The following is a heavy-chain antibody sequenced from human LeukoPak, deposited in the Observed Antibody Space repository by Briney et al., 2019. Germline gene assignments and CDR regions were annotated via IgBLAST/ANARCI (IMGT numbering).Heavy chain of an antibody. J-gene: IGHJ2*01. CDR3: ARDLVVVVAATNYWYFDL. V-gene: IGHV4-61*02. CDR1: GGSISSGSYY. Sequence: SETMSLTCTVSGGSISSGSYYWSWIRQPAGKGLEWIGRIYTSGSTNYNPSLKSRVTISVDTSKNQFSLKLSSVTAADTAVYYCARDLVVVVAATNYWYFDLWGRGTLVTVSS. CDR2: IYTSGST. D-gene: IGHD2-15*01.